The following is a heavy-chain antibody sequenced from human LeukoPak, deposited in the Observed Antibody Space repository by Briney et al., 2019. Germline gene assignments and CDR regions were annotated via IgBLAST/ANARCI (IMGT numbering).Heavy chain of an antibody. V-gene: IGHV4-38-2*01. Sequence: SETLSLTCAVSGYSISSGYYWGWIRQPPGRGVGWFGISNHSGSTYYNPSLKGRVTISVDTSKNQYSLKLSSVTAADTAVYYCARRGGSSGYQRYFDYWGQGTLVTVSS. D-gene: IGHD3-22*01. CDR3: ARRGGSSGYQRYFDY. CDR1: GYSISSGYY. J-gene: IGHJ4*02. CDR2: SNHSGST.